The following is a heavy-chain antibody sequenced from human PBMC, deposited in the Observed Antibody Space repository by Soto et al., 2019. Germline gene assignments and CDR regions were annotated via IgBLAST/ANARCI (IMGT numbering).Heavy chain of an antibody. D-gene: IGHD4-17*01. Sequence: QVQLVQSGAEVKKPGSSVKVSCKASGGTFSSYAIRWVRQAPGQGLEWMGGIIPIFGTANYAQKFQGRVTITADESTSTADMEVSSRRSEDTAVYYCARGAAVTTGDYWGQGTLVTVSS. CDR1: GGTFSSYA. J-gene: IGHJ4*02. CDR2: IIPIFGTA. CDR3: ARGAAVTTGDY. V-gene: IGHV1-69*01.